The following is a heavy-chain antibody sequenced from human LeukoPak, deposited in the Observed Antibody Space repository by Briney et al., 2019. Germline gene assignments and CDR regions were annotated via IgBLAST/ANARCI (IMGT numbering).Heavy chain of an antibody. J-gene: IGHJ4*02. Sequence: SVKVSCKASGFTFTSSAVQWVRQARGQRLEWIGWIVLGSGNTNYAQQFQERVTITRDLSTSSTYLELSSLRSEDTAVYYCAALAGVRGRAYDPRDYFDSWGQGTLVTVSS. V-gene: IGHV1-58*01. CDR1: GFTFTSSA. CDR3: AALAGVRGRAYDPRDYFDS. CDR2: IVLGSGNT. D-gene: IGHD5-12*01.